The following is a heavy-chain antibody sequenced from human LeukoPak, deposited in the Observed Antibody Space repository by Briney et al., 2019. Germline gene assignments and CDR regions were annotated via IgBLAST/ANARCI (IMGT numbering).Heavy chain of an antibody. D-gene: IGHD5-18*01. CDR1: GYTFTGYY. V-gene: IGHV1-2*02. Sequence: ASVKVSCKASGYTFTGYYMHWVRQAPGQGLEWMGWINPNSGGTNYAQKFQGRVTMTRDTSTSTVYMELSSLRSEDTAVYYCARDDSSSGYSYGYRLDYWGQGTLVTVSS. CDR2: INPNSGGT. CDR3: ARDDSSSGYSYGYRLDY. J-gene: IGHJ4*02.